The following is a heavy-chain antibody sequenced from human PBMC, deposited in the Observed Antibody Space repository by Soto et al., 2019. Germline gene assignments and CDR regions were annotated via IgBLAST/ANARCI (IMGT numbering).Heavy chain of an antibody. CDR1: AFSLTSCS. D-gene: IGHD5-12*01. J-gene: IGHJ5*02. V-gene: IGHV3-23*01. CDR3: AKGEMATIRNSFDP. CDR2: LSRSGGAT. Sequence: GGSLRLSCVTSAFSLTSCSMSWVRQTPGKGLEWVSALSRSGGATYYADSVKGRFTISRDTSTNTLYLQMSNLRAEDTAIYYCAKGEMATIRNSFDPWGQGTLVTVSS.